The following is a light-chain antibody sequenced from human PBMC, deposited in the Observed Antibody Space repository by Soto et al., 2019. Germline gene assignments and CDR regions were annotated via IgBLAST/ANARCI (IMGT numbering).Light chain of an antibody. CDR2: EGS. CDR1: SRDVGTYTL. J-gene: IGLJ2*01. Sequence: QSALTQPASVSGSPGQSITISCTGTSRDVGTYTLVSWYQQYGGKAPKLIVYEGSKRPSGVSNRFSASKSGRTASLTISGLQPEDEANYYCCSYAGSSSVVFGGGTKVTVL. V-gene: IGLV2-23*01. CDR3: CSYAGSSSVV.